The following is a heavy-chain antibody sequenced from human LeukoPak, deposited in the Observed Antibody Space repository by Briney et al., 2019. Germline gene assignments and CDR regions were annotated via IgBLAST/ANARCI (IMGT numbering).Heavy chain of an antibody. V-gene: IGHV4-34*01. CDR2: INHSGST. CDR3: ARAFYTLDYSSSPNFDY. Sequence: SETLSLTCAVYGGSFSGYYWSWIRQPPGKGLEWIGEINHSGSTNYNPSLKSRVTISVATSKNQFSLKLSSVTAADTAVYYCARAFYTLDYSSSPNFDYWGQGTLVTVSS. J-gene: IGHJ4*02. CDR1: GGSFSGYY. D-gene: IGHD6-6*01.